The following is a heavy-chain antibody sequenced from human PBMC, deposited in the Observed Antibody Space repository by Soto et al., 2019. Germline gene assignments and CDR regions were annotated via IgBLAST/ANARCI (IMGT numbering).Heavy chain of an antibody. CDR3: ARVSGHIVVVTAIRASANWFDP. J-gene: IGHJ5*02. CDR2: INHSGST. Sequence: SETLSLTCAVYGGSFSGYYWSWIRQPPGKGLEWIGEINHSGSTNYNPSLKSRVTISVDTSKNQFSLKLSSVTAADTAVYYCARVSGHIVVVTAIRASANWFDPWGQGTLVTVSS. V-gene: IGHV4-34*01. D-gene: IGHD2-21*02. CDR1: GGSFSGYY.